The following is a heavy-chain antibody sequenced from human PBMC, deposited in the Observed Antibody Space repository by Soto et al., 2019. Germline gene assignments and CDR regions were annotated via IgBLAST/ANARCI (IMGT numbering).Heavy chain of an antibody. CDR3: TRGPRASSGGTGAY. J-gene: IGHJ1*01. Sequence: EVQLVESGGGLVQPGGSLRLSCAASGFSFDSYWMHWVRQAPGQGPMWVSRIDYDGTTTNYADSVKGRFTISRDNAKSNLYLEKNRLRPEDTAVYYCTRGPRASSGGTGAYWGKGTLVTVSS. V-gene: IGHV3-74*01. CDR2: IDYDGTTT. CDR1: GFSFDSYW. D-gene: IGHD2-2*01.